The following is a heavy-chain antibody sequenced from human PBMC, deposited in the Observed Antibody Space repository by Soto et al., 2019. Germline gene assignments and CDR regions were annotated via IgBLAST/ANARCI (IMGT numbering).Heavy chain of an antibody. Sequence: HPGGSLRLSCSASGFTFSSYAMHWVRQAPGKGLEYVSAISSNGGSTYYADSVKGRFTISRDNSKNTLYLQMSSLRAEDTAVYYCVKDRRITMVQGVPRFPFDYWGQGTLVTVSS. J-gene: IGHJ4*02. D-gene: IGHD3-10*01. CDR3: VKDRRITMVQGVPRFPFDY. CDR2: ISSNGGST. CDR1: GFTFSSYA. V-gene: IGHV3-64D*08.